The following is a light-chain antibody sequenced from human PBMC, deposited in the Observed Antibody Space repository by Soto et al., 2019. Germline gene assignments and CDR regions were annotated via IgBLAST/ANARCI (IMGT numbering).Light chain of an antibody. V-gene: IGLV2-11*01. Sequence: QSALTQPRSVSGSPGQSVTISCTGTSSDVGGYNYVSWYQQHPGKAPKLMIYDVSKRPSGVPDRFSGSKSGNTASLTISGXXXXXEADYYCCSYAGSYPPVVFGGGTKLTVL. CDR1: SSDVGGYNY. CDR2: DVS. J-gene: IGLJ2*01. CDR3: CSYAGSYPPVV.